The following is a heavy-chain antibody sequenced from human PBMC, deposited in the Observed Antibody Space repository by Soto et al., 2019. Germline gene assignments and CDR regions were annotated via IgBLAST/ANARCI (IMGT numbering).Heavy chain of an antibody. CDR1: GFTFSSYW. J-gene: IGHJ4*02. D-gene: IGHD3-22*01. CDR2: INSGGSST. Sequence: PGGSLRLSCAASGFTFSSYWMHWVRQAPGKGLVWVSRINSGGSSTSYADSVKGRFTISRDNAKNTLYLQMNSLRAEDTAVYYCAKDGPDYYHSSGYSDYWGQGTLVTVSS. CDR3: AKDGPDYYHSSGYSDY. V-gene: IGHV3-74*01.